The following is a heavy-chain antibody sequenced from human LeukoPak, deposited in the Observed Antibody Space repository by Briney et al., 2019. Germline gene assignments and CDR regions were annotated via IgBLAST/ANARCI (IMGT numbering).Heavy chain of an antibody. CDR1: GGSFSGYY. CDR2: INHSGST. CDR3: ARGRSSSAGGGYYMDV. Sequence: KSSETLSLTCAVYGGSFSGYYWSWIRQPPGKGLEWNGEINHSGSTNYNPSLKSRVIIAVDTSKNQFSLKLTSVTAADTAVYYCARGRSSSAGGGYYMDVWGKGTTVTVSS. D-gene: IGHD6-6*01. V-gene: IGHV4-34*01. J-gene: IGHJ6*03.